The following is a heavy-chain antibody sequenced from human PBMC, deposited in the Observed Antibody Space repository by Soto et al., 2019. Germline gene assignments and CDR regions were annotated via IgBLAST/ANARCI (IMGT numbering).Heavy chain of an antibody. CDR1: GGSVSYSSYY. V-gene: IGHV4-39*01. CDR2: IFYTGTT. CDR3: ARLVVVAPVANV. D-gene: IGHD2-21*01. J-gene: IGHJ4*02. Sequence: SETLSLTCSVSGGSVSYSSYYWGWIRQPPGKGLEWVGGIFYTGTTYYNPSLKDRLSISVDTSKNSFSLNLTSVTAADTAVYFCARLVVVAPVANVWGQGALVTVSS.